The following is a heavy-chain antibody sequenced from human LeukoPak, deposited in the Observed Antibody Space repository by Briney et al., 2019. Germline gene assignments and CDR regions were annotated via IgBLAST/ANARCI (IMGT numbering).Heavy chain of an antibody. CDR3: AKDRRGAVAELDY. Sequence: GRSLRLSCAASGFTFSSYGMHWVRQAPGKGRGWVAVIWYDGSNKYYADSVKGRFTISRDNSKNTLYLQMNSLRAEDTAVYYCAKDRRGAVAELDYWGQGTLVTVSS. J-gene: IGHJ4*02. CDR2: IWYDGSNK. CDR1: GFTFSSYG. D-gene: IGHD6-19*01. V-gene: IGHV3-33*06.